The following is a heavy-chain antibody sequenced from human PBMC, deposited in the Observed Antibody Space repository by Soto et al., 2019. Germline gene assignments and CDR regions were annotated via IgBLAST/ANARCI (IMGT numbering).Heavy chain of an antibody. CDR3: ARGRWQQLADY. CDR1: GGSISSGGYY. CDR2: IYYSGST. J-gene: IGHJ4*02. D-gene: IGHD6-13*01. Sequence: TLSLTCTVSGGSISSGGYYWSWIRQHPGKGLEWIGYIYYSGSTYYNPSLKSRVTISVDTSKNQFSLKLSSVTAADTAVYYCARGRWQQLADYWGQGTLVTVSS. V-gene: IGHV4-31*03.